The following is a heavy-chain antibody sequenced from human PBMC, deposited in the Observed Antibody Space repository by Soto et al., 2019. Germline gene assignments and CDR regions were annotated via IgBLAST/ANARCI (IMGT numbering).Heavy chain of an antibody. Sequence: SETLSLTCTVSGGSTSSSSYYWGWIRQPPGKGLEWIGSIYYSGSTYYNPSLKSRVTISVDTSKNQFSLKLSSVTAADTAVYYCARHKGCTNGVCSPIDYWGQGTLVTVSS. V-gene: IGHV4-39*01. D-gene: IGHD2-8*01. CDR2: IYYSGST. CDR1: GGSTSSSSYY. CDR3: ARHKGCTNGVCSPIDY. J-gene: IGHJ4*02.